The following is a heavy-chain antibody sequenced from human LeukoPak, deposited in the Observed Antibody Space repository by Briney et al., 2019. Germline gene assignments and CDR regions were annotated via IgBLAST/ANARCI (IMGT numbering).Heavy chain of an antibody. CDR3: ARETSLAGFASGLGFNY. J-gene: IGHJ4*02. V-gene: IGHV4-59*01. CDR1: GGSISGWY. Sequence: PSETLSLTCTVSGGSISGWYWSWIRQPPGKGLEWIGNIYGSGCTNYNPSLKSRVTMSIDTSKNHFSLKLTSVTAADTATYYCARETSLAGFASGLGFNYWGQGILVSVSS. CDR2: IYGSGCT. D-gene: IGHD6-19*01.